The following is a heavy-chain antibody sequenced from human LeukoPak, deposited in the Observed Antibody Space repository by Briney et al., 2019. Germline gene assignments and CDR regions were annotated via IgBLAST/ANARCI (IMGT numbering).Heavy chain of an antibody. CDR1: GYTFTGYY. CDR2: INPNSSGT. Sequence: AASVKLSCTASGYTFTGYYMHWVRQAPGQGLEWMGWINPNSSGTNYAQKFQGRFTMTRDTSISTAYMELSRLRSDDTAVYYCARDSSSSYYYYYGMDVWGQGTTVTVSS. V-gene: IGHV1-2*02. D-gene: IGHD6-6*01. CDR3: ARDSSSSYYYYYGMDV. J-gene: IGHJ6*02.